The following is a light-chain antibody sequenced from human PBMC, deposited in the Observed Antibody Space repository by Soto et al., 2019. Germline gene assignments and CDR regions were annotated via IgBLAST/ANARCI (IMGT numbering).Light chain of an antibody. V-gene: IGKV1-5*01. J-gene: IGKJ1*01. CDR2: DAS. CDR3: QQYTNYPWT. Sequence: DFQMTQSPSTLSASVGDRVTITGLASQTISSWLAWYQQKPGTAPKLLIYDASSLQSGVPSRFSGSGSGTEFTLTISSLQPDDFATYYCQQYTNYPWTFGKGTKGDIK. CDR1: QTISSW.